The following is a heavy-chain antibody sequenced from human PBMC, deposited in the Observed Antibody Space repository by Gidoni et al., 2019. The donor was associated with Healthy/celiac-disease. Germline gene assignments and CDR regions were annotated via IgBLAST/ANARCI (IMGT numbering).Heavy chain of an antibody. CDR2: ISSSSSYI. D-gene: IGHD3-10*01. V-gene: IGHV3-21*01. CDR3: ARDGKGRSYYYYGMDV. CDR1: GFTFSSYS. Sequence: EVQLVESGGGLVKPGGSLRLSCAASGFTFSSYSMNWVRQAPGKGLEWVSSISSSSSYIYYADSVKGRFTISRDNAKNSLYLQMNSLRAEDTAVYYCARDGKGRSYYYYGMDVWGQGTTVTVSS. J-gene: IGHJ6*02.